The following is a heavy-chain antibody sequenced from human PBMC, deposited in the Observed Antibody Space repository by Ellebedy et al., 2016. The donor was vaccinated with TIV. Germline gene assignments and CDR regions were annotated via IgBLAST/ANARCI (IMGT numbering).Heavy chain of an antibody. CDR1: GYTFTSYA. V-gene: IGHV1-3*02. Sequence: ASVKVSXXASGYTFTSYAMHWVRQAPGQRLEWMGWSNAGNGNTKYSQEFQGRVTITRDTSASTAYMELSSLRSEDTAVYYCARGLGSSSWYSYYYYYMDVWGKGTTVTVSS. J-gene: IGHJ6*03. D-gene: IGHD6-13*01. CDR2: SNAGNGNT. CDR3: ARGLGSSSWYSYYYYYMDV.